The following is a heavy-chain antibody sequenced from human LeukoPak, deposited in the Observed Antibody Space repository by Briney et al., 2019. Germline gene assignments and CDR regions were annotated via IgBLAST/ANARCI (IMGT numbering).Heavy chain of an antibody. Sequence: SETLSLTCTVSGYSISSGYYWGWIRQPPGKGLQWIGGIYHSGSTYYNPSLKSRVTISVDTSKNQFSLKLSSVTAADTAVYYCARGPYYYGSGSYTDYWGQGTLVTVSS. D-gene: IGHD3-10*01. V-gene: IGHV4-38-2*02. CDR1: GYSISSGYY. CDR3: ARGPYYYGSGSYTDY. CDR2: IYHSGST. J-gene: IGHJ4*02.